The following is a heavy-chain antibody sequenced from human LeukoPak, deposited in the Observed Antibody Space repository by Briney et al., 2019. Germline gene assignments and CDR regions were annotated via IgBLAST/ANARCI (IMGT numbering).Heavy chain of an antibody. CDR1: GFTVSSNY. CDR3: AREELGPDYYFDY. V-gene: IGHV3-53*01. J-gene: IGHJ4*02. D-gene: IGHD7-27*01. Sequence: GGSLRLSCAXSGFTVSSNYMSWVRQAPGKGLEWVSVIYSGGSTYYADSVKGRFTISRDNSKNTLHLQMNSLRAEDTAVYYCAREELGPDYYFDYWGQGTLVTVSS. CDR2: IYSGGST.